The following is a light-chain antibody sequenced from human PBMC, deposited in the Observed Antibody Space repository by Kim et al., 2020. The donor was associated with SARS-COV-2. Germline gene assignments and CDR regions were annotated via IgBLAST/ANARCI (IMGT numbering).Light chain of an antibody. V-gene: IGLV2-14*03. CDR3: TSYTCSSTRPYA. CDR2: DVS. J-gene: IGLJ7*01. CDR1: SSDVGAYNY. Sequence: QSALTQPASVSGSPGQSITISCTGTSSDVGAYNYVSWYQHHPGKAPKLMIYDVSNRPSGVSNRFSGSKSGNTASLTISGLQAEDEADYYCTSYTCSSTRPYAFGAGTQLTVL.